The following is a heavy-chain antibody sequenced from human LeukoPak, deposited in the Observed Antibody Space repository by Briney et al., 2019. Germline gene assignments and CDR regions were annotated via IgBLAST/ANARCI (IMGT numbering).Heavy chain of an antibody. CDR1: GFVFRSYW. Sequence: GGSLRLSCAGSGFVFRSYWMHWVRQTPGKGLVWVSRIQSDGSRADYADFEKGRFTISRDNARETVDLQMNSLRAEDTAVYYCAREGANYQDYFDSWGQGTLVTVSS. V-gene: IGHV3-74*01. CDR3: AREGANYQDYFDS. CDR2: IQSDGSRA. J-gene: IGHJ4*02. D-gene: IGHD4/OR15-4a*01.